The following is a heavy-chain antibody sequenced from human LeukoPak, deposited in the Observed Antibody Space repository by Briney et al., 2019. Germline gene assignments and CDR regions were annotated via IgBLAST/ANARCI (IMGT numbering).Heavy chain of an antibody. Sequence: SETLSLTCTVSGGSISSSSYYWGWIRQPPGKGLEWIGSIYYSGSTYYNPSLKSRVTISVGTSKNQFSLKLSSVTAADTAVYYCARDRHTRPWDAFDIWGQGTMVTVSS. J-gene: IGHJ3*02. CDR1: GGSISSSSYY. CDR2: IYYSGST. D-gene: IGHD1-26*01. V-gene: IGHV4-39*07. CDR3: ARDRHTRPWDAFDI.